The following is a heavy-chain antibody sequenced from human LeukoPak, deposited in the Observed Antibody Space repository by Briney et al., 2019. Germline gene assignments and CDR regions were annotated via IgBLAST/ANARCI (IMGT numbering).Heavy chain of an antibody. CDR3: GRDREFYYGMAA. Sequence: SETLSLTCTVSGGSISSGGYYWSWIRQPPGKGLEWIGYIYYSGSTNYNPSLKSRVTISVDTSKNQFSLKLSSVTAADTAVYYCGRDREFYYGMAAWGQGPTVTVSS. CDR2: IYYSGST. V-gene: IGHV4-61*08. J-gene: IGHJ6*02. CDR1: GGSISSGGYY. D-gene: IGHD3-10*01.